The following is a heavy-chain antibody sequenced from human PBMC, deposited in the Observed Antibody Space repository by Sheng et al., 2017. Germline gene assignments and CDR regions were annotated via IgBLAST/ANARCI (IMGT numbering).Heavy chain of an antibody. CDR2: TRNKANSYTT. CDR1: GFTFSDHY. V-gene: IGHV3-72*01. Sequence: EVQLVESGGGLVQPGGSLRLSCAASGFTFSDHYMDWVRQAPGKGLEWVGRTRNKANSYTTEYAASVKGRFTISRDDSKNSLYLQMNSLKTEDTAVYYCARDRGEGGGYYYYYMDVWGKGTTVTVSS. J-gene: IGHJ6*03. D-gene: IGHD3-10*01. CDR3: ARDRGEGGGYYYYYMDV.